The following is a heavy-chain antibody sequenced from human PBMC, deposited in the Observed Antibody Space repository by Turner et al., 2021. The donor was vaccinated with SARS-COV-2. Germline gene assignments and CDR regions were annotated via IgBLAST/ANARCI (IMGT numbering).Heavy chain of an antibody. CDR1: RFTFSIYA. CDR2: ISYDGSNK. V-gene: IGHV3-30-3*01. Sequence: QVQLVESGGGVVQPGRSLRLSCAASRFTFSIYALHWVRQAPGKGLEWVAVISYDGSNKYYADSVRGRFTFSRDNSKNTLYLQMNSLRAEDTAVYYCARVPGGKYLNYFDDWGQGTLVTVSS. CDR3: ARVPGGKYLNYFDD. J-gene: IGHJ4*02.